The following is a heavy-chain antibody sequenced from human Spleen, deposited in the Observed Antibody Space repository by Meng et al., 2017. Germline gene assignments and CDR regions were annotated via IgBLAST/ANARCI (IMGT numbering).Heavy chain of an antibody. V-gene: IGHV3-23*01. Sequence: GESLKISCAASGFTFSSYGIHWVRQAPGKGLEWVSAISGSGGSTYYADSVKGRFTISRDNSKNTLYLQMNSLRAEDTAVYYCATKTTELDNWGQGTQVTVSS. CDR3: ATKTTELDN. J-gene: IGHJ4*02. CDR2: ISGSGGST. D-gene: IGHD1-1*01. CDR1: GFTFSSYG.